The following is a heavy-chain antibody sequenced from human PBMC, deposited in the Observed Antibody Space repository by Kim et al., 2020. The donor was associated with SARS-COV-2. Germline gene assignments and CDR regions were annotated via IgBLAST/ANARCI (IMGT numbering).Heavy chain of an antibody. Sequence: ASVKVSCKASGYTFTSYDINWVRQATGQGLEWMGWMNPNSGNTGYAQKFQGRVTMTRNTSISTAYMELSSLRSEDTAVYYCAKLHGSGSYYGGDFDYWGQGTLVTVSS. CDR3: AKLHGSGSYYGGDFDY. CDR1: GYTFTSYD. D-gene: IGHD3-10*01. CDR2: MNPNSGNT. J-gene: IGHJ4*02. V-gene: IGHV1-8*01.